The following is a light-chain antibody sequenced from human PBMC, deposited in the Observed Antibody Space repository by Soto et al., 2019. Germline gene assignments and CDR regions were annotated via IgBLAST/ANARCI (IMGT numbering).Light chain of an antibody. CDR2: GAS. Sequence: EIVLTQSRGTLSLSPGERATLSCRASQSVSSSYLAWYQQKPGQAPRLLIFGASSRATGIPDRLSGSGSGTDFTLAISRLEPEDFAVDLCQQYGSSLFTFGQGTRLEMK. CDR1: QSVSSSY. J-gene: IGKJ5*01. V-gene: IGKV3-20*01. CDR3: QQYGSSLFT.